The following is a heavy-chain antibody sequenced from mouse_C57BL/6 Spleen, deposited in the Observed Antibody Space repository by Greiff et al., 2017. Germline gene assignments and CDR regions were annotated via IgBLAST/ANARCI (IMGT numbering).Heavy chain of an antibody. V-gene: IGHV1-55*01. CDR3: ARGDYYGSSSYYYAMDY. J-gene: IGHJ4*01. CDR2: IYPGSGST. D-gene: IGHD1-1*01. Sequence: QVQLQQSGAELVKPGASVKMSCKASGYTFTSYWITWVKQRPGQGLEWIGDIYPGSGSTNYNEKFKSKATLTVDTSSSTAYMQLSSRTSEDSAVYYCARGDYYGSSSYYYAMDYWGQGTSVTVSS. CDR1: GYTFTSYW.